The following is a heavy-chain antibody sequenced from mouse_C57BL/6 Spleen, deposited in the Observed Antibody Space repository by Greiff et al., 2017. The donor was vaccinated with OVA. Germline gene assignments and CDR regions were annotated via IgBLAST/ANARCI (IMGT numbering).Heavy chain of an antibody. J-gene: IGHJ4*01. V-gene: IGHV5-17*01. D-gene: IGHD1-2*01. CDR1: GFTFSDYG. CDR3: ARSYYGYVDY. Sequence: EVQLVESGGGLVKPGGSLKLSCAASGFTFSDYGMHWVRQAPEKGLEWVAYISSGSSTIYYADTVKGRFTISRDNAKNTLFLHMTSLRSEDTAMYYCARSYYGYVDYWGQGTSVTVSS. CDR2: ISSGSSTI.